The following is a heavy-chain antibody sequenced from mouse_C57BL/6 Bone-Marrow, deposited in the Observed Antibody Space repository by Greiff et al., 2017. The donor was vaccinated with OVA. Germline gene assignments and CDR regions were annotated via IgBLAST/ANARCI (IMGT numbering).Heavy chain of an antibody. CDR1: GYTFTSYW. J-gene: IGHJ3*01. Sequence: QVQLQQPGAELVKPGASVKMSCKASGYTFTSYWITWVKQRPGKGLEWIGDIYPGSGSTNYNEKFKGKATLTVEKSSSTAYMQLSSLTSEYSAVYYCARKVYYDPTWFAYWGQGTLVTVSA. D-gene: IGHD2-4*01. CDR3: ARKVYYDPTWFAY. CDR2: IYPGSGST. V-gene: IGHV1-55*01.